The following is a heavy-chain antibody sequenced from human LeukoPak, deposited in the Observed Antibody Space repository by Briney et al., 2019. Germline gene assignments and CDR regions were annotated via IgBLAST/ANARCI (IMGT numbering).Heavy chain of an antibody. J-gene: IGHJ4*02. Sequence: GRSLRLSCAASGFTFSSYAMSWVRQAPGKGLEWVSAISGSGGSTYYADSVKGRFTISRDNSKNTLYLQMNSLRAEDTAVYYCAKGNYVWGSYRYYFDYWGQGTLVTVSS. V-gene: IGHV3-23*01. CDR1: GFTFSSYA. CDR3: AKGNYVWGSYRYYFDY. D-gene: IGHD3-16*02. CDR2: ISGSGGST.